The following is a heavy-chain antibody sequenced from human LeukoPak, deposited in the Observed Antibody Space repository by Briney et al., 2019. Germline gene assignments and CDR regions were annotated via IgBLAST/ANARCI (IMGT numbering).Heavy chain of an antibody. CDR2: IKQDGSEK. CDR3: ARSWTAAFDI. V-gene: IGHV3-7*01. J-gene: IGHJ3*02. D-gene: IGHD1-1*01. Sequence: GGSLRLSCAASGFTFSRYWMSWVRQAPGKGLEWVANIKQDGSEKYYVDSVKGRFTISRDNAKNSLYLQMNSLRAEDTAVYYCARSWTAAFDIWGQGTMVTVSS. CDR1: GFTFSRYW.